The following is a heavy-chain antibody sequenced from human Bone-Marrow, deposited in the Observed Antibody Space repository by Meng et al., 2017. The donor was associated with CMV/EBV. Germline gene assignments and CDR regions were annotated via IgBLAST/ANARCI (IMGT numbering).Heavy chain of an antibody. J-gene: IGHJ3*02. CDR1: GFTFSNAW. V-gene: IGHV3-21*01. CDR3: VRDVAWSFET. Sequence: GGSLRLSCAASGFTFSNAWMSWVRQAPGKGLEWVSSISSSSSYIYYADSVKGRFTISRDNSKNTLHLQMNSLRVEDTALYYCVRDVAWSFETWGQGTWVTVSS. D-gene: IGHD3-9*01. CDR2: ISSSSSYI.